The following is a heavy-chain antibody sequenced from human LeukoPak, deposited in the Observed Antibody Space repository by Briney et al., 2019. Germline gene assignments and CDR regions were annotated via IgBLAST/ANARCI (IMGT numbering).Heavy chain of an antibody. CDR2: IYHSGST. CDR1: GGSTSSYY. CDR3: ARVSSTSASLDY. V-gene: IGHV4-59*12. J-gene: IGHJ4*02. D-gene: IGHD2-2*01. Sequence: SETLSLTCTVSGGSTSSYYWSWIRQPPGKGLEWIGYIYHSGSTYYNPSLKSRVTISVDRSKNQFSLKLSSVTAADTAVYYCARVSSTSASLDYWGQGTLVTVSS.